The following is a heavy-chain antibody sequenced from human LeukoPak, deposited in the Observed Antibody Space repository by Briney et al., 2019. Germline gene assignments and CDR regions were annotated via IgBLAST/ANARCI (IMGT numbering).Heavy chain of an antibody. D-gene: IGHD2-15*01. CDR3: ARAWSAPLRNAFDI. CDR2: ISTNGGST. J-gene: IGHJ3*02. V-gene: IGHV3-64*01. Sequence: PGGSLRLSCAASGFTFTKYAIKWVRQAPGKGLEYVSSISTNGGSTYYANSVKGRFTISRDNSKNMVYLQMGSLRAEDMALYYCARAWSAPLRNAFDIWGQGTMVTVSS. CDR1: GFTFTKYA.